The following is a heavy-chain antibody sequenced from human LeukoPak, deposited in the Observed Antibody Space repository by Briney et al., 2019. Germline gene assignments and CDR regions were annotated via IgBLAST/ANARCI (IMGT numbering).Heavy chain of an antibody. CDR3: ARTVAAADPYFDY. Sequence: ASVKVSRKASGYTFTSYDINWVRQATGQGLEWMGWMNPNSGNTGYAQKFQGRVTMTRNTSISTAYMELSSLRSEDTAVYYCARTVAAADPYFDYWGQGTLVTVSS. J-gene: IGHJ4*02. CDR2: MNPNSGNT. CDR1: GYTFTSYD. D-gene: IGHD6-13*01. V-gene: IGHV1-8*01.